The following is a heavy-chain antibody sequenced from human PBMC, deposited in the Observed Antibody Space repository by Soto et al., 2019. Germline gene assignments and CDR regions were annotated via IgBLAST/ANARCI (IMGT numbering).Heavy chain of an antibody. CDR3: ARVRSPEYFQH. CDR2: IIPILGIA. Sequence: GASVKVSCKASGGTFSSYTISWVRQAPGQGLEWMGRIIPILGIANYAQKFQGRVTITADKSTSTAYMELSSLRSEDTAVYYCARVRSPEYFQHWGQGTLVTVPQ. V-gene: IGHV1-69*02. CDR1: GGTFSSYT. J-gene: IGHJ1*01.